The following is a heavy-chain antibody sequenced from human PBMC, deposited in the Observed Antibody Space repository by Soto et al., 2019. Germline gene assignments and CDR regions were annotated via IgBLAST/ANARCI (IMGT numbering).Heavy chain of an antibody. CDR3: ARDRRYYDSSGYSYYYYGMDV. Sequence: ASETLSLTCAVSGGSISSSNWCSWVRQPPGKGLEWIGEIYHSGSTNYNPSLKSRVTISVDKSKNQFSLKLSSVTAADTAVYYCARDRRYYDSSGYSYYYYGMDVWGQGTTVTSP. J-gene: IGHJ6*02. D-gene: IGHD3-22*01. V-gene: IGHV4-4*02. CDR1: GGSISSSNW. CDR2: IYHSGST.